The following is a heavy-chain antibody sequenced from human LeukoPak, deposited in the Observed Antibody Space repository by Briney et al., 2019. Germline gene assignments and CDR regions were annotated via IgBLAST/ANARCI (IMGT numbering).Heavy chain of an antibody. Sequence: PGGSLRLSCAASGFTFSSYAMSWVRQAPGKGLEWVSAISGSGGSTYYADSVKGRFTISRDNSKNTLYLQMNSLRAEDTAVYYCARTLDIVASYGIFDYWGQGTLVTVSS. CDR3: ARTLDIVASYGIFDY. CDR1: GFTFSSYA. V-gene: IGHV3-23*01. CDR2: ISGSGGST. J-gene: IGHJ4*02. D-gene: IGHD5-12*01.